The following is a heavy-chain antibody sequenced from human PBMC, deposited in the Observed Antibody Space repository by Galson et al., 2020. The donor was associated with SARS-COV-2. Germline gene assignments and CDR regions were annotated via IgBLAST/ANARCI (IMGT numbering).Heavy chain of an antibody. CDR2: ISGSGGIT. D-gene: IGHD3-9*01. J-gene: IGHJ4*02. Sequence: GGSLRLSCAASGFTFSSYAMSWVRQAPGKGLEWVSAISGSGGITYYADSVKGRFTISRDNSKNTLYLQMNSLRAEDTAVYYCTTDNENYDILTGYYSPFDYWGQGTLVTVSS. CDR1: GFTFSSYA. V-gene: IGHV3-23*01. CDR3: TTDNENYDILTGYYSPFDY.